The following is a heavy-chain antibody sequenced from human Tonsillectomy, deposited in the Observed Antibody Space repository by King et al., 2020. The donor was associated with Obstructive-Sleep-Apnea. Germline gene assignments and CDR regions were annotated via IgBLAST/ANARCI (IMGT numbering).Heavy chain of an antibody. D-gene: IGHD4-11*01. V-gene: IGHV3-7*03. CDR1: GFTFSSYW. Sequence: EQLVQSGGGLVQPGGSLRLSCEDSGFTFSSYWMTWVRQAPGKGLEWVANINQDGSEKYSVDSVKGRFTISRDNRKSSLYLEMNSLRAEDTAVYYCARRGGLPSNRPVYFDYWGHGTHVTVSS. CDR2: INQDGSEK. J-gene: IGHJ4*01. CDR3: ARRGGLPSNRPVYFDY.